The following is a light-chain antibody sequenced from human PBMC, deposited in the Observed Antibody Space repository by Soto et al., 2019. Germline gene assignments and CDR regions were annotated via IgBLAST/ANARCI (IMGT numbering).Light chain of an antibody. V-gene: IGKV2D-29*01. Sequence: DIVMTQSPLSLPVTPGEPASISCRSSQSLLHITGETFLFWYLQKPGQPPQLLIYEVSTRVSGVPDRFSGSGSGTDFTPEISRVETDDVGIYYCMQSTQLPPTFGQGTRLEIK. CDR2: EVS. CDR1: QSLLHITGETF. J-gene: IGKJ5*01. CDR3: MQSTQLPPT.